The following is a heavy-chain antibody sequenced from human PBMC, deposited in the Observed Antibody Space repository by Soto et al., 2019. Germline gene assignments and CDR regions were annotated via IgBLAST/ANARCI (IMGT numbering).Heavy chain of an antibody. CDR3: ARGTRYFDWLPGRAYGMDV. J-gene: IGHJ6*02. CDR1: GGSFSGYY. CDR2: VNHSGST. D-gene: IGHD3-9*01. Sequence: SETLSLTCAVYGGSFSGYYWIWIRQPPGKGLEWIGEVNHSGSTNYNPSLKSRVTISVDTSKNQFSLKLSSVTAADTAVYYCARGTRYFDWLPGRAYGMDVWGQGTTVTVSS. V-gene: IGHV4-34*01.